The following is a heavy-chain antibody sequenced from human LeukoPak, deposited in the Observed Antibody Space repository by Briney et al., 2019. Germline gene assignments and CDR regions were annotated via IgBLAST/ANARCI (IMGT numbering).Heavy chain of an antibody. V-gene: IGHV5-51*01. J-gene: IGHJ3*02. CDR2: IYPGDSDT. CDR3: ARGRYFDSDAFDI. Sequence: GESLKISCKGSGYSFTNYWIDWVRQMPGKGLEWMGIIYPGDSDTRYSPSFQGQVTISADKSISTAYLQWSSLKASDTAMYYCARGRYFDSDAFDIWGQGTMVTVSS. CDR1: GYSFTNYW. D-gene: IGHD3-9*01.